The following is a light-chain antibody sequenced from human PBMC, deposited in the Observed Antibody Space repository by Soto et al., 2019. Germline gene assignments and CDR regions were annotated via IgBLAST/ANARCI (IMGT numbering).Light chain of an antibody. CDR1: HSDIGAGYG. Sequence: QSVLTQPPSVTGAPGQWITISCTGSHSDIGAGYGVHWYQQFPHSAPKLLIYDTTNRPSGVPDRFSGSRSGTSASLAITGLQAEDEADYYCQSFDSSRIGLLFGGGTKLTVL. CDR2: DTT. V-gene: IGLV1-40*01. CDR3: QSFDSSRIGLL. J-gene: IGLJ2*01.